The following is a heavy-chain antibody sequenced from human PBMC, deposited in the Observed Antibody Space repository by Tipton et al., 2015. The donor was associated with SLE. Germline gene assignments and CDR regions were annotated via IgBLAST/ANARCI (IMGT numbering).Heavy chain of an antibody. Sequence: TLSLTCTVSGDSISSGRHYWSWIRQPAGKGLEWLGHLHTSGSTYYNPSLTRRVTMSLDTSKNQFSLKLSSVTAADTAEDYCARDRSIAAAGNYFDYWGQGTLVTVSS. D-gene: IGHD6-13*01. CDR3: ARDRSIAAAGNYFDY. V-gene: IGHV4-61*09. CDR1: GDSISSGRHY. J-gene: IGHJ4*02. CDR2: LHTSGST.